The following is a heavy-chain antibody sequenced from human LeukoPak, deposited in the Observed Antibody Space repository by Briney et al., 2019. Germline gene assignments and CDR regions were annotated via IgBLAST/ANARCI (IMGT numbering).Heavy chain of an antibody. CDR2: IIPIFGTA. D-gene: IGHD6-13*01. CDR1: GYTFTGYY. CDR3: ARGRGSSWYWAFDI. Sequence: AASVKVSCKASGYTFTGYYMHWVRQAPGQGLEWMGGIIPIFGTANYAQKFQGRVTITADESTSTAYMELSSLRSEDTAVYYCARGRGSSWYWAFDIWGQGTMVTVSS. V-gene: IGHV1-69*13. J-gene: IGHJ3*02.